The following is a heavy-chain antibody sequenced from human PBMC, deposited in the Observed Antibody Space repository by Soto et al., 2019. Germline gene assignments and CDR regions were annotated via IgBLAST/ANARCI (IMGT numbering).Heavy chain of an antibody. CDR3: ERGRVHVVVTAIPFYYFDY. D-gene: IGHD2-21*02. J-gene: IGHJ4*02. CDR1: GFTVSSNY. Sequence: PGGSLRLSCAASGFTVSSNYMSWVRQAPGKGLEWVSVIYSGGSTYYADSVKGRFTISRDNSKNTLYLQMNSLRAEDTAVYYCERGRVHVVVTAIPFYYFDYWGQGTLVTVSS. CDR2: IYSGGST. V-gene: IGHV3-66*01.